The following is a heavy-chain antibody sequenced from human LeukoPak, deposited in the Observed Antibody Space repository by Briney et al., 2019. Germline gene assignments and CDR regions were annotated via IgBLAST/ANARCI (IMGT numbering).Heavy chain of an antibody. CDR1: GYTFTGYY. CDR3: ATCQSVGTHWFDP. V-gene: IGHV1-2*02. CDR2: INPNSGDT. J-gene: IGHJ5*02. Sequence: GASVKVSCKASGYTFTGYYIHWVRQAPGQGLEWMGWINPNSGDTNYAQKFQGRVTMTRDTSIGAAYMELSGLRSDDTAVYFCATCQSVGTHWFDPWGQGSPVTVSS.